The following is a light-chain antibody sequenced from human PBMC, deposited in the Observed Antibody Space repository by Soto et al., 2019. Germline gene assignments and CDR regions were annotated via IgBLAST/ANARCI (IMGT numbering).Light chain of an antibody. J-gene: IGKJ4*01. CDR2: DAS. CDR3: QQRSTPLT. CDR1: QSVSSY. V-gene: IGKV3-11*01. Sequence: EIVVTQSPATLSLSPGERATLSCRASQSVSSYLAWYQQKPGQAPRLLIYDASNRATGIPARFSGSGSGTDFTLTISSLEPEDFAVYYCQQRSTPLTFGGGTKVEIK.